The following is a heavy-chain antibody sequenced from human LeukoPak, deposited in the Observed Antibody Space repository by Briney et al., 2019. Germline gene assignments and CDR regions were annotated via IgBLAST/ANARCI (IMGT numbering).Heavy chain of an antibody. D-gene: IGHD3-22*01. J-gene: IGHJ4*02. Sequence: GGSLRLSCAVSGFTFSNYAMNWVRQAPGKGLEWVSGIRASGGSTYYADSVKGRFTISRDNSKNTVYLQMNSLRGEDTALYYCARGWLSSGYYPGGNYWGQGVLVTVSS. V-gene: IGHV3-23*01. CDR1: GFTFSNYA. CDR3: ARGWLSSGYYPGGNY. CDR2: IRASGGST.